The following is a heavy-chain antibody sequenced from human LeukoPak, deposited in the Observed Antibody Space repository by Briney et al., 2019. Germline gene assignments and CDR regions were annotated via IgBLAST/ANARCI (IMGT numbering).Heavy chain of an antibody. Sequence: GASLRLSCAASGFTFSSYAMSWVRQAPGKGLEWVSLISGSGGSRYFADSLKGRFTISRDNSKITLYLQMNSLRAEDTAVYYCAKSWSPDRLSPLVWGQGTLVTVSS. V-gene: IGHV3-23*01. J-gene: IGHJ4*02. D-gene: IGHD3-9*01. CDR3: AKSWSPDRLSPLV. CDR1: GFTFSSYA. CDR2: ISGSGGSR.